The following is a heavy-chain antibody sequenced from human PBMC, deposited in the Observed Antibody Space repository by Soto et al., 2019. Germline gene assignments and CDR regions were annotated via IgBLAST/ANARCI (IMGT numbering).Heavy chain of an antibody. D-gene: IGHD6-13*01. CDR3: ARVPSSNYHYFDY. J-gene: IGHJ4*02. CDR2: IYSASSA. Sequence: GGSLRLSCSAAGFTVSSYSMSWVRQAPGKGLEWVSVIYSASSADFADSVKGRFTISRDNSKNTLYLQMSSLRAEDTAVYYFARVPSSNYHYFDYWGQGTLVSVS. V-gene: IGHV3-66*01. CDR1: GFTVSSYS.